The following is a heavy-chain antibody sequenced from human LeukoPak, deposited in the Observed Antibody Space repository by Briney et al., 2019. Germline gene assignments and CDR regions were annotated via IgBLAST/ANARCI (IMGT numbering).Heavy chain of an antibody. CDR3: ARGGYCTTALCYAMNAFDI. CDR2: ISPSGTTM. CDR1: GFNFHSHE. V-gene: IGHV3-48*03. D-gene: IGHD2-2*03. J-gene: IGHJ3*02. Sequence: PGGSLRLSCAASGFNFHSHEMNWVRRAPGKGLEFISYISPSGTTMYYADSVKGRFTISRDNAKNSLYLQMNSLRAEDTAVYYCARGGYCTTALCYAMNAFDIWGQGTMVTVSS.